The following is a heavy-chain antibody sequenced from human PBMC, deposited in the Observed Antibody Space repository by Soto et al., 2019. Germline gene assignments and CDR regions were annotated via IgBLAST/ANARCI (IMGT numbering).Heavy chain of an antibody. CDR3: TIFIQGSLIVVVPGDGSWFDL. CDR1: GFTFSNAW. D-gene: IGHD2-2*01. V-gene: IGHV3-15*01. Sequence: EVQLVESGGGLVKPGGSLRLSCAASGFTFSNAWMSWVRQAPGKGLEWVGRIKSKTDGGTTDYAAPVKGRFTISRDDSKNTLYMQINSLKTEDTAVYYCTIFIQGSLIVVVPGDGSWFDLWGQGTLVTVSS. J-gene: IGHJ5*02. CDR2: IKSKTDGGTT.